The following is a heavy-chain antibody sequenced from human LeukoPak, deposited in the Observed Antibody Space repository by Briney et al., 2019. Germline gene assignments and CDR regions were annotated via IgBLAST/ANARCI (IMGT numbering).Heavy chain of an antibody. J-gene: IGHJ6*03. CDR1: GGSISSYY. Sequence: SETLFLTCTVYGGSISSYYWSWIRQTPGKGPEWIGHIQYSGSTNYDPSLKSRVTISVDTSKNQFSLKLSSVTAADTAVYYCAGTYTYYYYYYMDVWGKGTTVTISS. CDR3: AGTYTYYYYYYMDV. D-gene: IGHD2-2*02. CDR2: IQYSGST. V-gene: IGHV4-59*01.